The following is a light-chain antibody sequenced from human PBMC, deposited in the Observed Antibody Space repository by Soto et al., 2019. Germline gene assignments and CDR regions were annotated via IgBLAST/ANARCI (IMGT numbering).Light chain of an antibody. V-gene: IGLV2-14*01. CDR2: EVS. Sequence: QSVLTQPPSMSAAPGQSITISCTGTSDVGGYNYVSWYQQHPGKAPKLIIYEVSNRPSGVSNRFSGSKSGNTASLTISGLQAEDEADYYCSSYTSSYTYVFGTGTKLTVL. J-gene: IGLJ1*01. CDR3: SSYTSSYTYV. CDR1: SDVGGYNY.